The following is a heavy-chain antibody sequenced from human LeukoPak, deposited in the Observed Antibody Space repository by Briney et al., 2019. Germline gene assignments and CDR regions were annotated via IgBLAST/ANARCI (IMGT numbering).Heavy chain of an antibody. CDR1: GSTFTNYA. J-gene: IGHJ4*02. V-gene: IGHV3-30*01. D-gene: IGHD5-18*01. CDR2: LSGYGTQK. Sequence: GGSLRLSCAAYGSTFTNYAFHWVSQAPGKGLEWVALLSGYGTQKKFEDSVKGRFSISRNTSKHTLYLQMNSLRPAGTAVFYCARDGYSAGAVYCPSRAHLDSWGQGAVVTVSS. CDR3: ARDGYSAGAVYCPSRAHLDS.